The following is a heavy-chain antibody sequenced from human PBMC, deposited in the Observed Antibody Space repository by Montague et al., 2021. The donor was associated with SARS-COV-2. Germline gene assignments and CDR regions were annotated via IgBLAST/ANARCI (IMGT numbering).Heavy chain of an antibody. CDR3: ANFRRTQLLFGTLYYGMDV. Sequence: SETLSLTCTVSGGSISSSSWSWIRQPPGRGLQWIGSIPSSGSTYYNPSLKRRVTISVDTSKNHFTLRLRSVTAADTAVYYCANFRRTQLLFGTLYYGMDVWGQGTTVTVTS. CDR2: IPSSGST. V-gene: IGHV4-59*01. D-gene: IGHD2-2*01. CDR1: GGSISSSS. J-gene: IGHJ6*02.